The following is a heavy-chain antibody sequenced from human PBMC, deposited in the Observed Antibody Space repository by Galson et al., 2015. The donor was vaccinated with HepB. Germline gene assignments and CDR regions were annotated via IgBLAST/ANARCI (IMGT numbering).Heavy chain of an antibody. CDR1: GYTFTSYG. Sequence: SVKVSCKASGYTFTSYGISWVRQAPGQGLEWMGWISAYNGNTNYAQKLQGRVTMTTDTSTSTAYMELRSLRSDDTAVYYCARDPDPLITIFGVVTENQKKGRNWFDPWGQGTLVTVSS. CDR2: ISAYNGNT. D-gene: IGHD3-3*01. J-gene: IGHJ5*02. V-gene: IGHV1-18*04. CDR3: ARDPDPLITIFGVVTENQKKGRNWFDP.